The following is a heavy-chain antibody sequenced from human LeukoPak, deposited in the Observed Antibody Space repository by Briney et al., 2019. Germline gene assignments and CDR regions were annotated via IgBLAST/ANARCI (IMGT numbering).Heavy chain of an antibody. CDR2: ISFSSTHI. D-gene: IGHD5-12*01. J-gene: IGHJ3*02. CDR1: GFIFSNYG. Sequence: GGSLRLSCAASGFIFSNYGMSWVRQAPGKGLEWVLSISFSSTHIYYADSIQGRFTIARDNAENSLYLQMNSLRAEDTAVYYCARENSGYENNAFDIWGQGTMVTVSS. CDR3: ARENSGYENNAFDI. V-gene: IGHV3-21*06.